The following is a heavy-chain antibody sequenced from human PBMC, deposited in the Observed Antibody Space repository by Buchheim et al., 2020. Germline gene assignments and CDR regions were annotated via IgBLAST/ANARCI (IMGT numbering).Heavy chain of an antibody. Sequence: QVQLQESGPGLVKPSGTLSLTCAVSGGSISSSNWWSWVRQPPGKGLEWIGEIYHSGSTNYNPSLKSRVTISVDKSKNQFSLKLSSVTAADTAVYYCARDKLVHYDILTGYYKYYYYGMDVWGQGTT. CDR1: GGSISSSNW. D-gene: IGHD3-9*01. V-gene: IGHV4-4*02. CDR2: IYHSGST. J-gene: IGHJ6*02. CDR3: ARDKLVHYDILTGYYKYYYYGMDV.